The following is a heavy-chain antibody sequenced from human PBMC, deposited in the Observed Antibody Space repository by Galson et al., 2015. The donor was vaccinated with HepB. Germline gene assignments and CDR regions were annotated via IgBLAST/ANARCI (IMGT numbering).Heavy chain of an antibody. CDR2: FDRENNET. D-gene: IGHD3-3*01. CDR3: ATQVVDFWSGYCY. J-gene: IGHJ4*02. CDR1: GYTLTELS. Sequence: SVKVSCKVSGYTLTELSMHWVRQAPGKGLEWMGGFDRENNETVYAQKFQGRVTMTEDTSTDTGYMELRSLRSEDTALYYCATQVVDFWSGYCYWGQGTLVTVSS. V-gene: IGHV1-24*01.